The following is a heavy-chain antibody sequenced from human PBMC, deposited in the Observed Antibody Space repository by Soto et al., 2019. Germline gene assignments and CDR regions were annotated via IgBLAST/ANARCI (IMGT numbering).Heavy chain of an antibody. CDR1: SGSISSSSW. CDR2: IYHSGST. D-gene: IGHD6-13*01. Sequence: PSETLSLTCAVSSGSISSSSWWSWVRQPPGKGLEWIGEIYHSGSTNYNPSLKSRVTISVDKSKNQFSLKLSSVTAADTAVYYCARDSYSSSWYWFDPWGQGTLVTVSS. CDR3: ARDSYSSSWYWFDP. J-gene: IGHJ5*02. V-gene: IGHV4-4*02.